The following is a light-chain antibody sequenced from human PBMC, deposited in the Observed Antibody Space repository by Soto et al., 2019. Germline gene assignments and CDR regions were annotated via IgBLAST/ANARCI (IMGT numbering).Light chain of an antibody. CDR3: SSYTRSSTLVV. Sequence: QSALTQPASVSGSPGQSITISCTGTSSDVGGYNYVSWYQQHPGKAPKLMIYEVSNRPSGVSNRFSGSTSGNTASLTISGLQAEDEAESYCSSYTRSSTLVVFGGGTKLTVL. J-gene: IGLJ2*01. CDR2: EVS. CDR1: SSDVGGYNY. V-gene: IGLV2-14*01.